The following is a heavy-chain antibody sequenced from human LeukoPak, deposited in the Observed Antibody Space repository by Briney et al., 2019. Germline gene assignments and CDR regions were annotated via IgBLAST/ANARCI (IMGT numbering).Heavy chain of an antibody. D-gene: IGHD3-22*01. J-gene: IGHJ5*02. Sequence: ASVKVSCKASGYTFTGYYMHWVRQAPGQGLEWMGWINPNSGGTNYAQKFQGRVTMTRDTSISTAYMELSRLRSDDTAVYYCARAPITMIVNNWFDPWGQGTLVTVSS. CDR2: INPNSGGT. CDR3: ARAPITMIVNNWFDP. CDR1: GYTFTGYY. V-gene: IGHV1-2*02.